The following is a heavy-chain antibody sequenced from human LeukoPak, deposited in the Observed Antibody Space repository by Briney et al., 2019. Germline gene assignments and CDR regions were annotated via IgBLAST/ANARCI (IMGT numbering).Heavy chain of an antibody. Sequence: RGSLRLSCAASGFTFDDYGMSWVRQAPGKGLEWVSGINCNGGGTGYADSVKGRFTISRDNAKNSLYLQMNSLRAEDTALYCCARGRSGVGSYRVTTSFGYYYYMDVWGKGTTVTVSS. V-gene: IGHV3-20*04. D-gene: IGHD3-3*01. CDR3: ARGRSGVGSYRVTTSFGYYYYMDV. CDR1: GFTFDDYG. J-gene: IGHJ6*03. CDR2: INCNGGGT.